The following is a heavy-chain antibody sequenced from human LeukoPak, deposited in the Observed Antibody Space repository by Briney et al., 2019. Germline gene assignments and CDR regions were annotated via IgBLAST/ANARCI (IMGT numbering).Heavy chain of an antibody. CDR2: MNPNSGNT. CDR1: GYTFTSYG. D-gene: IGHD3-16*01. CDR3: ARVRGDGWGRGADYYYYYGMDV. J-gene: IGHJ6*02. V-gene: IGHV1-8*02. Sequence: ASVKVSCKASGYTFTSYGISWVRQATGQGLEWMGWMNPNSGNTGYAQKFQGRVTMTRNTSISTAYMELSSLRSEDTAVYYCARVRGDGWGRGADYYYYYGMDVWGQGTTVTVSS.